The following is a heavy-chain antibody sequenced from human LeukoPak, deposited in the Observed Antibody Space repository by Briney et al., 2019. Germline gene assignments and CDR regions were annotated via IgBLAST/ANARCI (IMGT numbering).Heavy chain of an antibody. D-gene: IGHD4-11*01. Sequence: PSETLSLTCTVSGGSISSYYWSWIRQPPGKGLEWIGYIYYSGSTNYNPSLKRRVTISVDTSKNQFSLKLSSVTAADTAVYYCARCVTTDYYYYMDVWGKGTTVTVSS. J-gene: IGHJ6*03. V-gene: IGHV4-59*01. CDR2: IYYSGST. CDR1: GGSISSYY. CDR3: ARCVTTDYYYYMDV.